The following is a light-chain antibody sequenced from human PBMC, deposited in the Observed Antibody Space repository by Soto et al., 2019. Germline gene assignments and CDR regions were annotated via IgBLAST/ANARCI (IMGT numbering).Light chain of an antibody. J-gene: IGKJ2*01. CDR1: QSISSSY. Sequence: EIVLTQSPGTLSLSPGERATLSCRASQSISSSYLAWYQQKPGQAPRLLIYAASSRATGIPDRFSGSGSGTDSTLTISRLQPVDFAVHYFQQYGISSYTFGQGTQLEIK. V-gene: IGKV3-20*01. CDR2: AAS. CDR3: QQYGISSYT.